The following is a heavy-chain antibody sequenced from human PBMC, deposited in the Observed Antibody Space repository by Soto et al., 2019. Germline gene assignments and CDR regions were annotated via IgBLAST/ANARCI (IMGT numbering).Heavy chain of an antibody. CDR3: ARHPEYSGYESGYDY. J-gene: IGHJ4*02. Sequence: GESLKISCKGSGYSFTSYWIGWVRQMPGKGLECMGIIYPGDSDTRYSPSFQGQVTISADKSISTAYLQWSSLKASDTAMYYCARHPEYSGYESGYDYWGQGTLVTVSS. CDR1: GYSFTSYW. CDR2: IYPGDSDT. V-gene: IGHV5-51*01. D-gene: IGHD5-12*01.